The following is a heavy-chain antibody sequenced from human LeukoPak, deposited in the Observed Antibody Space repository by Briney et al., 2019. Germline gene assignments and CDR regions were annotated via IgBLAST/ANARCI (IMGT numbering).Heavy chain of an antibody. Sequence: GGSLRLSCAASGFTFSNYWMSWVRQAPGKGLEWVANIKEEGSEKNYVDSVKGRFTISRDNAKSSLYLQMNSLRDEDTAVYYCARDRPGSQFDYWGQGTLVTVSS. J-gene: IGHJ4*02. CDR3: ARDRPGSQFDY. D-gene: IGHD3-10*01. CDR1: GFTFSNYW. CDR2: IKEEGSEK. V-gene: IGHV3-7*01.